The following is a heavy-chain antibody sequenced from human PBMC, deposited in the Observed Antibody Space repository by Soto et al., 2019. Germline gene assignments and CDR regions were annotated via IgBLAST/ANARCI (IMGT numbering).Heavy chain of an antibody. CDR1: GGSISSAAYC. Sequence: QVQLQESGPRLVSPSQTLSLTCTVSGGSISSAAYCWSWIRQSPDQGLEWIGHIYDGGTTYSSPSLKRRLPISADTSETQFSLKLNSVSAADTAVYYCARGPSGDKVDYWGQGIQVTVSS. V-gene: IGHV4-30-4*01. CDR3: ARGPSGDKVDY. D-gene: IGHD7-27*01. CDR2: IYDGGTT. J-gene: IGHJ4*02.